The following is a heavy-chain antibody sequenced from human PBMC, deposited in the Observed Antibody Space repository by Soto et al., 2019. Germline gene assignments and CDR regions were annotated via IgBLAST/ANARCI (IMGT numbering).Heavy chain of an antibody. CDR2: IYYSGST. Sequence: PSETLSLTCTVSGGSISSYYWSWIRQPPGKGLEWIGYIYYSGSTNYNPSHKSRVTISVDTSKNQFSLKLSSVTAADTAVYYCARGKHTTVSFDYWGQGTLVTVSS. CDR3: ARGKHTTVSFDY. D-gene: IGHD4-17*01. CDR1: GGSISSYY. J-gene: IGHJ4*02. V-gene: IGHV4-59*01.